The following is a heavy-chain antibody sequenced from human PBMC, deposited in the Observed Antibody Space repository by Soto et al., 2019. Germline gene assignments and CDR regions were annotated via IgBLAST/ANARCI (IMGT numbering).Heavy chain of an antibody. CDR1: GGSFSGYY. D-gene: IGHD2-8*02. J-gene: IGHJ4*02. Sequence: SETLSLTCAVYGGSFSGYYWTWIRQPPGTGLEWIGEINHSGSTNYNPSLKSRVTISLDTSKNQFSLKLTSVTTADTAVYYCARDKITGLFDYWGQGTLVTVSS. V-gene: IGHV4-34*01. CDR3: ARDKITGLFDY. CDR2: INHSGST.